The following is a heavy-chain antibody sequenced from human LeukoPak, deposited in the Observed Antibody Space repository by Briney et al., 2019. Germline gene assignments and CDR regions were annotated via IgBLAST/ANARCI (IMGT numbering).Heavy chain of an antibody. CDR3: ARIGTMIFGDY. Sequence: ASVKVSCKPSGDSFTAYHLHWVRQAPGQGLEWMGWINPSSGDTRYAQTFQGRVTMTRDTSISTAYMELDSLTSDDTAVYFCARIGTMIFGDYWGQGTLVIVSS. D-gene: IGHD3/OR15-3a*01. J-gene: IGHJ4*02. CDR2: INPSSGDT. CDR1: GDSFTAYH. V-gene: IGHV1-2*02.